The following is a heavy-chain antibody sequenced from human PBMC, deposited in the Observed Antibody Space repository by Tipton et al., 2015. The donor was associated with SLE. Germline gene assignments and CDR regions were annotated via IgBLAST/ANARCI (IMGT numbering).Heavy chain of an antibody. CDR1: GFTFDDYA. J-gene: IGHJ6*02. Sequence: SLRLSCAASGFTFDDYAMHWVRQAPGKGLEWVSGISWNSGNIGYADSVKGRFTISRDNAKNSLYLQMNSLRAEDTAVYYCAGVLSYYYGMDVWGQGTTVTVSS. D-gene: IGHD4/OR15-4a*01. V-gene: IGHV3-9*01. CDR2: ISWNSGNI. CDR3: AGVLSYYYGMDV.